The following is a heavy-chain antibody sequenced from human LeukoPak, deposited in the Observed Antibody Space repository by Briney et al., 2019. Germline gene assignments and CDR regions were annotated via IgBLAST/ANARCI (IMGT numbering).Heavy chain of an antibody. D-gene: IGHD2-21*01. CDR2: ISTTGTTI. Sequence: PGGSLRLSCAASGFTFSAYHINWVRQAPGKGLEWISYISTTGTTIHYADSVKGRFAISRDNAKSSLYLQMNSLRDEDTAVYYCARVWQDYSDVDYWGQGTLVTVS. CDR3: ARVWQDYSDVDY. V-gene: IGHV3-48*02. J-gene: IGHJ4*02. CDR1: GFTFSAYH.